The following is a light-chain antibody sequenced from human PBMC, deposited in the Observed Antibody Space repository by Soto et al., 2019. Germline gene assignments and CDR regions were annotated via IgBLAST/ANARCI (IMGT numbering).Light chain of an antibody. V-gene: IGKV4-1*01. CDR2: LAS. CDR1: QSVLYSSNNKNY. Sequence: DIVMTQSPDSLAVSLGERATINCKSSQSVLYSSNNKNYLAWYQQKPGQPPKLLIYLASTRESAVPDRFSGSGSGTDFTLTISRLQAEDVAVYYCQQYYSTPITFGQGTRLEIK. J-gene: IGKJ5*01. CDR3: QQYYSTPIT.